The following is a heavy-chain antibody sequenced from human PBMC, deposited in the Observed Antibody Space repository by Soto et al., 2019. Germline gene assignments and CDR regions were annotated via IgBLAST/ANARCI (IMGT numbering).Heavy chain of an antibody. CDR3: ASHRGNTYGPYDY. Sequence: VQLQESGPGLVKPSGTLSLTCAVSGGSISSGNWWSWVRQSPRKGLEWIGEISHSGNTNHNPSLKSRVTISIGKSKNQFALKLTSVTAADTAVYYCASHRGNTYGPYDYWGQGTLVTVSS. J-gene: IGHJ4*02. V-gene: IGHV4-4*02. CDR1: GGSISSGNW. CDR2: ISHSGNT. D-gene: IGHD5-18*01.